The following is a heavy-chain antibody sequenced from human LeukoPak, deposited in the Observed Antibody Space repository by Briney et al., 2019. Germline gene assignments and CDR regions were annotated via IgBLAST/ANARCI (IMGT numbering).Heavy chain of an antibody. CDR2: IYYSGST. D-gene: IGHD1-26*01. CDR3: ARVVGATYFDY. V-gene: IGHV4-59*11. J-gene: IGHJ4*02. CDR1: GGSISSHY. Sequence: SETLSLTCTVSGGSISSHYWSWIRQPPGKGLEWIGYIYYSGSTNYNPSLKSRVTISVDTSKNQFSLKLSSVTAADTAVYYCARVVGATYFDYWGQGTLVTVFS.